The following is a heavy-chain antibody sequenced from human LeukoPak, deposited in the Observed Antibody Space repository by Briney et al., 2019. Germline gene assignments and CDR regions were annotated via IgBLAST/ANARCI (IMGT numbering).Heavy chain of an antibody. J-gene: IGHJ4*02. CDR3: ARVIWMGNPYYSDH. CDR2: IFYSRNT. Sequence: SETLSLTCTVSGGSVTSGDDYWRCILQPPSEGLEGFAFIFYSRNTNYKPCLRSRCPISLDTSTNHFSLKVRSLPAADTAVYYCARVIWMGNPYYSDHWGQGTLVTVYS. CDR1: GGSVTSGDDY. V-gene: IGHV4-61*03. D-gene: IGHD2-2*03.